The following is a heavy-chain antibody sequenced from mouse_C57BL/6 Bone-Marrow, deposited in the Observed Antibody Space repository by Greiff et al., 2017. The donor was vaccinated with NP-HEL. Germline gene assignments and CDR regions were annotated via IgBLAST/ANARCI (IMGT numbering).Heavy chain of an antibody. CDR2: IYPRSGNT. CDR3: ARRGDYGPPMDY. V-gene: IGHV1-81*01. CDR1: GYTFTSYG. D-gene: IGHD2-13*01. Sequence: VQGVESGAELARPGASVKLSCKASGYTFTSYGISWVKQRTGQGLEWIGEIYPRSGNTYYNEKFKGKATLTADKSSSTAYMELRSLTSEDSSVYFCARRGDYGPPMDYWGQGTSVTVSS. J-gene: IGHJ4*01.